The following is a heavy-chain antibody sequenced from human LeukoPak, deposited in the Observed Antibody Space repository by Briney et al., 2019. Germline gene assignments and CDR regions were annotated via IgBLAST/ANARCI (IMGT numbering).Heavy chain of an antibody. CDR3: ARDLSHDSSGYQGYFDY. CDR2: INPNSGGT. J-gene: IGHJ4*02. Sequence: ASVKVSCKASGYTFTGYYMHWVRQAPGQGLEWMGWINPNSGGTNYAQKFQGRVTMTRDTSISTAYMELSRLRSDDTAVYYCARDLSHDSSGYQGYFDYWGQGTLVTVSS. CDR1: GYTFTGYY. V-gene: IGHV1-2*02. D-gene: IGHD3-22*01.